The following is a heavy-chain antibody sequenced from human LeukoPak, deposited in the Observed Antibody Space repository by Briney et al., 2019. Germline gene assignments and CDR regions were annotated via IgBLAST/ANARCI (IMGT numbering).Heavy chain of an antibody. Sequence: GGSLRLSCAASGFSFSSSGMHWVRQAPGKGLEWVAVIWYDGSNKYYADSVKGRFTISRDNSKDTLYLQMNSLRADDTAVYFCAKDALRWSYYYDYCGQGTLVTVSS. CDR3: AKDALRWSYYYDY. CDR2: IWYDGSNK. J-gene: IGHJ4*02. CDR1: GFSFSSSG. V-gene: IGHV3-33*06. D-gene: IGHD4-23*01.